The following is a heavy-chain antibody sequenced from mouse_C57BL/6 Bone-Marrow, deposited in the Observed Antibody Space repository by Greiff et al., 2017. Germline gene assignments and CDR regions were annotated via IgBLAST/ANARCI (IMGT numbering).Heavy chain of an antibody. Sequence: QVQLQQSGAELVKPGASVKLSCKASGYTFTSYWMHWVKQRPGQGLEWIGMIHPNSGSTNYNEKFKSKATLTVDKSSSTAYMQLSSLTSEDSAVYYCARPYYYGSSPLWGQGTSVTVSS. CDR2: IHPNSGST. CDR1: GYTFTSYW. V-gene: IGHV1-64*01. D-gene: IGHD1-1*01. J-gene: IGHJ4*01. CDR3: ARPYYYGSSPL.